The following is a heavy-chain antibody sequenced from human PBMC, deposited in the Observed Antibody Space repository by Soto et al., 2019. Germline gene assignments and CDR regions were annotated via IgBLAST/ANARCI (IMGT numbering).Heavy chain of an antibody. J-gene: IGHJ3*02. D-gene: IGHD3-22*01. CDR3: AREKGHYYDSSGYYYVPPNAFDI. V-gene: IGHV1-69*13. Sequence: SVKVSCKASGGTFSSYAISWVRQAPGQGLEWMGGIIPIFGTANYAQKFQGRVTITADESTSTAYMELSSLRSEDTAVYYCAREKGHYYDSSGYYYVPPNAFDIWG. CDR2: IIPIFGTA. CDR1: GGTFSSYA.